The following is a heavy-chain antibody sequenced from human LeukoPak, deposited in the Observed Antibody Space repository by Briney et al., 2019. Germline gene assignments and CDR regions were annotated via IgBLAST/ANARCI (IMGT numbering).Heavy chain of an antibody. Sequence: GGSLRLSCAASGFXFSAYGIHWARQAPGKGLEWVAIISYDGSEKYYADSVKGRFTISRNSSNSTVHLQMNSLGLEDTAVYYCAKSFAVTAHSYYGIDVWGQGTTVTVSS. CDR2: ISYDGSEK. CDR3: AKSFAVTAHSYYGIDV. V-gene: IGHV3-30*18. J-gene: IGHJ6*02. CDR1: GFXFSAYG. D-gene: IGHD4-17*01.